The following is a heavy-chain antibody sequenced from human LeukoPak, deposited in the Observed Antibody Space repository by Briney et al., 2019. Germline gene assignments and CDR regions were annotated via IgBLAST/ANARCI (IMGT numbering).Heavy chain of an antibody. CDR2: IYYSEGT. V-gene: IGHV4-59*01. Sequence: PSETLSLTCIVSGGSISSYYWSWIRQPPGKGLEWIGYIYYSEGTNYNPSLRSRVTISVDTSKNQFALKLSSVTAADTAVYYCARGEDASDAFDIWGQGTMVTVSS. J-gene: IGHJ3*02. CDR1: GGSISSYY. CDR3: ARGEDASDAFDI.